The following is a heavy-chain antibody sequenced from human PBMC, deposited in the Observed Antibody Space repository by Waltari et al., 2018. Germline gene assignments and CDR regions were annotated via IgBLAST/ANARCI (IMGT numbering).Heavy chain of an antibody. CDR2: IDNDGTK. CDR3: ATDGDGDCSLCLAQ. V-gene: IGHV3-53*01. Sequence: EVQLVESGGGVIQPGGSLRLSCAASGFIVSTNYMSWVRQAPGKGLEWVSVIDNDGTKLYADSVKGRFTVSRDNSKNMVHLQMDSLRAEDTAVYYCATDGDGDCSLCLAQWGQGTLVTVSS. D-gene: IGHD2-21*02. J-gene: IGHJ4*02. CDR1: GFIVSTNY.